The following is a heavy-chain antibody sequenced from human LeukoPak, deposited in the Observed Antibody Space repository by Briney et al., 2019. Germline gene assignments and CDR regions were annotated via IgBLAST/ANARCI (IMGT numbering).Heavy chain of an antibody. CDR1: GYSFTSFD. CDR2: RDRNTDNT. J-gene: IGHJ4*02. V-gene: IGHV1-8*01. Sequence: ASVKASCKASGYSFTSFDINWGRQATGPGLQWRGWRDRNTDNTAYVQKFQGKVSMTWNTSISTAYMELGRLRSEDTDVYYCARRGAGTHFDYWGQGTLVTVSS. D-gene: IGHD6-19*01. CDR3: ARRGAGTHFDY.